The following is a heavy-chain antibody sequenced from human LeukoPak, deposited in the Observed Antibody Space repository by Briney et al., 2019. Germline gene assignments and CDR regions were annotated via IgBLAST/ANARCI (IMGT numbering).Heavy chain of an antibody. Sequence: PGRSLRLSCAASGFTFSSYGMHWVRQAPGKGPEWVAVISYDGNNQYYADSVKGRFTISRDNSKNTLYLQMNSLRAEDTAVYYCAKSWGIFTYYFDYWGQGTLVTVSS. CDR3: AKSWGIFTYYFDY. CDR1: GFTFSSYG. V-gene: IGHV3-30*18. J-gene: IGHJ4*02. D-gene: IGHD3-16*01. CDR2: ISYDGNNQ.